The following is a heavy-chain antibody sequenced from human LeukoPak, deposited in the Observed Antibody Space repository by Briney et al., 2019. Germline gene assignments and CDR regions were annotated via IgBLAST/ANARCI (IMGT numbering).Heavy chain of an antibody. V-gene: IGHV4-34*01. CDR3: ARGLGVKFDP. D-gene: IGHD3-16*01. CDR1: GGSFSGYY. Sequence: SETLSLTCAVYGGSFSGYYWSWIRQPPGKGLEWIGEINHSGSTNYNPSLKSRVTISVDTSKNQFSLKLSSVTAADTAVYYRARGLGVKFDPWGQGTLVTVSS. J-gene: IGHJ5*02. CDR2: INHSGST.